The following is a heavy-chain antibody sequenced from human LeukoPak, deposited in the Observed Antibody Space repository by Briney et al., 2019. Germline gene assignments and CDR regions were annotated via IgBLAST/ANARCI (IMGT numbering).Heavy chain of an antibody. V-gene: IGHV4-59*01. CDR2: IYASGST. CDR3: ARATWGFFWFDP. J-gene: IGHJ5*02. Sequence: SETLSLTCTVSGASISTYYWSWIRQPPGKRLEWIGYIYASGSTNYNPSRKSRVTISVDTSKNQFSLRLSSVADADTAVYFCARATWGFFWFDPWGQGSLVTVSS. CDR1: GASISTYY. D-gene: IGHD7-27*01.